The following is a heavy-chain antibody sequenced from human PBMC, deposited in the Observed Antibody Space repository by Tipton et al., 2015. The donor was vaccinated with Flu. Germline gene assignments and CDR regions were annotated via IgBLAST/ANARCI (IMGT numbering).Heavy chain of an antibody. CDR3: ATVSWLAFDY. CDR2: ISSSGSLV. J-gene: IGHJ4*02. Sequence: SLRLSCAASGFSFSNHFMTWIRQAPGKGLTWVSYISSSGSLVHYADSVKGRFTIFRDNAKNSLYLQMNSLSAEDTAVYYCATVSWLAFDYWGQGTLVTVSS. D-gene: IGHD6-19*01. CDR1: GFSFSNHF. V-gene: IGHV3-11*04.